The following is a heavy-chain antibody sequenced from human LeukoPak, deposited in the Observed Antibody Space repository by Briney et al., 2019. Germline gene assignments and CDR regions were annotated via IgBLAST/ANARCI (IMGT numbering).Heavy chain of an antibody. D-gene: IGHD6-13*01. CDR2: IYYSGST. CDR3: VIAAQTMFDY. J-gene: IGHJ4*02. CDR1: GGSISSSSYY. Sequence: SETLSLTCTVSGGSISSSSYYWGWIYQPPGNGLEWIGSIYYSGSTYYNPSLKSRVTISVDTSKNQFSLKLSSVTAADTAVYYCVIAAQTMFDYWGQGTLVTVSS. V-gene: IGHV4-39*01.